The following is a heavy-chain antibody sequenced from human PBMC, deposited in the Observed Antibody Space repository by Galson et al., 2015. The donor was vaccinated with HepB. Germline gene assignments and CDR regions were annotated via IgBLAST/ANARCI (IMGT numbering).Heavy chain of an antibody. D-gene: IGHD3-22*01. J-gene: IGHJ4*02. CDR3: ARVAGGSSGYNYFVPEFYFDF. V-gene: IGHV3-74*01. Sequence: SLRLSCAASGFIFSSYSMNWVRQGPGKGLVWLSRINSDGITTSYADSVKGRFTISRDNAKNTLYLQMNSLRAEDTAVYYCARVAGGSSGYNYFVPEFYFDFWGQGTLVTVSS. CDR2: INSDGITT. CDR1: GFIFSSYS.